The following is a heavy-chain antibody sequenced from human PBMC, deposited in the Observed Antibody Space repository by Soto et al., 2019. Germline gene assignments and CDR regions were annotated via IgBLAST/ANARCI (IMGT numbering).Heavy chain of an antibody. CDR3: ARGRGYSYGFDP. Sequence: SETLSLTCTVSGDSISSNNNYWSWFRQPPGEGLEWIGFISYSGTTSYSPSLKSRVAISLDTSKNQFSLSLSSVTAADTAVYYCARGRGYSYGFDPWGQGTLVTVS. V-gene: IGHV4-30-4*01. J-gene: IGHJ5*02. D-gene: IGHD5-18*01. CDR2: ISYSGTT. CDR1: GDSISSNNNY.